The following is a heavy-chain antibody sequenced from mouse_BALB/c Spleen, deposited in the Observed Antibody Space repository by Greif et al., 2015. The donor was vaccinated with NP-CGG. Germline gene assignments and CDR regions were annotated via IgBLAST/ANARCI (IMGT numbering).Heavy chain of an antibody. CDR1: GFTFSSFG. CDR3: ARFDYDPYYAMDY. J-gene: IGHJ4*01. Sequence: LVESGGGLVRPGGSRKLSCAASGFTFSSFGMHWVRQAPEKGLEWVAYISSGSSTIYYADTVKGRFTISRDNPKNTLFPQMNSLWSEDTAMYYCARFDYDPYYAMDYWGQGTSVTVSS. D-gene: IGHD2-4*01. V-gene: IGHV5-17*02. CDR2: ISSGSSTI.